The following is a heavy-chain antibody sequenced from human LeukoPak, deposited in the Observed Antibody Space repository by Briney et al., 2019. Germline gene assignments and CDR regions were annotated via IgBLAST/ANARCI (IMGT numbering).Heavy chain of an antibody. D-gene: IGHD5-18*01. Sequence: GGSLRLSCAASGFTFSSYGMHWVRQAPGKGLEWVAVMSHDGSIEKYAGSVKGRFTISRDNSKKTLFLQMNSLRSDDAAVYYCARAKIIQSITHMDVWGQGTTVTVSS. CDR3: ARAKIIQSITHMDV. J-gene: IGHJ6*02. CDR2: MSHDGSIE. CDR1: GFTFSSYG. V-gene: IGHV3-30*03.